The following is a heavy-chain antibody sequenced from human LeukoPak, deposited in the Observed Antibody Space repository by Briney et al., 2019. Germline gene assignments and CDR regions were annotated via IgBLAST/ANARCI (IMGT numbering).Heavy chain of an antibody. CDR1: GGSISSSSYY. V-gene: IGHV4-39*01. J-gene: IGHJ5*02. D-gene: IGHD3-3*01. CDR3: ARSKMAYSDFWSGYPQWIWFDP. CDR2: IYYSGRT. Sequence: PSETLSLTCTVSGGSISSSSYYWGWIRQPPGKGLEWIGSIYYSGRTYYNPSLKSRVTISVDTSKNQFSLKLSSVTAADTAVYYCARSKMAYSDFWSGYPQWIWFDPWGQGTLVTVSS.